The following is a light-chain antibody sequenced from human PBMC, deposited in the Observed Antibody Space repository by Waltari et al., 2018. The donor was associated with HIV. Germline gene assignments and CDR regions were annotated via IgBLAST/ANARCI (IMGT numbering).Light chain of an antibody. J-gene: IGLJ2*01. CDR2: EVS. Sequence: QSALTQPPSASGSPGQSVTISCTGTSSDVGDNDYVSWYQQHPGKAPKVMIYEVSKRPSGVPARFSGSKSGNTASLTVSGLQAEDEADYFCTSYAGSDNLVFGGGTKLTV. CDR1: SSDVGDNDY. CDR3: TSYAGSDNLV. V-gene: IGLV2-8*01.